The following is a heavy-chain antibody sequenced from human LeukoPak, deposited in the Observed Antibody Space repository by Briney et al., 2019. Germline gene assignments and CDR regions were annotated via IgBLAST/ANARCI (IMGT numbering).Heavy chain of an antibody. V-gene: IGHV3-23*01. CDR3: AKSYNYGSGSYYNHFDS. D-gene: IGHD3-10*01. Sequence: PGGSLRLSCAASGFTFSSYAMSWVRQAPGKGLEWVSTVSGSGDSTYYADSVKGRFTLSRDNSKNTLSLQMNSLRAEDTALYYCAKSYNYGSGSYYNHFDSWGQGTPVTVSS. CDR1: GFTFSSYA. J-gene: IGHJ4*02. CDR2: VSGSGDST.